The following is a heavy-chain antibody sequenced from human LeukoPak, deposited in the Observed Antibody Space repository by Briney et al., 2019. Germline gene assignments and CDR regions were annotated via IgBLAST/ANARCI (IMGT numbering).Heavy chain of an antibody. D-gene: IGHD6-13*01. V-gene: IGHV1-58*01. CDR2: IVVGSDNT. J-gene: IGHJ4*02. CDR1: GFTFTTRSA. Sequence: ASVKVSCKASGFTFTTRSAVQWVRQARGQRLEWIGWIVVGSDNTNYAQKFQERVTITRDMSTSTAYMELSSPRSEDTAVYYCAAPYSSTWFDYWGQGTLVTVSS. CDR3: AAPYSSTWFDY.